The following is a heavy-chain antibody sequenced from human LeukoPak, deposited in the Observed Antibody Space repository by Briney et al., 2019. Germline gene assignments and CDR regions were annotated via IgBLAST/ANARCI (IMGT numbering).Heavy chain of an antibody. CDR1: GFTLSDYS. CDR2: ISTSSSFM. Sequence: PGGSLRLSCAASGFTLSDYSMNWVRQAPGKGLEWVSSISTSSSFMYYADSVKGRFTVSRDNAKNSLYLQMNSLRAEDTAVYYCTRSRFCSTGTCPPGYWGQGTLVTVSS. D-gene: IGHD2-15*01. V-gene: IGHV3-21*01. J-gene: IGHJ4*02. CDR3: TRSRFCSTGTCPPGY.